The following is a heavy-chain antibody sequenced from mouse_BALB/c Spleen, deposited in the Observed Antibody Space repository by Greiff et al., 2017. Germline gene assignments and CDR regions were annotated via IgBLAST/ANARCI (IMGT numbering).Heavy chain of an antibody. V-gene: IGHV7-1*02. CDR2: SRNKANDYTT. CDR1: GFTFSDFY. J-gene: IGHJ4*01. Sequence: EVKLMESGGGLVQPGGSLRLSCATSGFTFSDFYMEWVRQPPGKRLEWFAASRNKANDYTTEYSASVKGRFIVSRDTSQSILYLQMNALRAEDTAIYYCARDRWLLHAMDYWGQGTSVTVSS. CDR3: ARDRWLLHAMDY. D-gene: IGHD2-3*01.